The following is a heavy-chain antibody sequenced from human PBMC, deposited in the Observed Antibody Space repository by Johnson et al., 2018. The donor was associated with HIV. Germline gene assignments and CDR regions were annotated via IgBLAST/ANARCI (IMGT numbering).Heavy chain of an antibody. J-gene: IGHJ3*02. D-gene: IGHD4-23*01. CDR3: ANLGDYGGNNGFDI. CDR1: GFTFDDYG. CDR2: ISCSGGST. V-gene: IGHV3-23*01. Sequence: VLLLESGGGVVRPGGSLRLSCAAAGFTFDDYGMSWVRQAPGKGLEWVSAISCSGGSTYYADSVKGRFTISRDNSKNTLYLQMNSLTTEDTAVYYCANLGDYGGNNGFDIWGQGTLVTVSS.